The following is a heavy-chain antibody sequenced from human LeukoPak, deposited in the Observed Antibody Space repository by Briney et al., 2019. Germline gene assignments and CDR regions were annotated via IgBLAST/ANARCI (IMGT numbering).Heavy chain of an antibody. D-gene: IGHD3-10*01. V-gene: IGHV4-34*01. J-gene: IGHJ5*01. CDR2: INHSGST. CDR1: GGSFSGYY. Sequence: SETLSLTCAVYGGSFSGYYWSWIRQPPGKGLEWIGEINHSGSTNYNPSLKSRVTMSVDTSKNQFSLKLSSVTAADTAVYYCARDAGSYTYYYGSGSLNWFDSWGQGTLVTVSS. CDR3: ARDAGSYTYYYGSGSLNWFDS.